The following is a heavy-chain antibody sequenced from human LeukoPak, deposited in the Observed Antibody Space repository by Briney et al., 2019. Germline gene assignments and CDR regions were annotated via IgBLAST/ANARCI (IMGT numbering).Heavy chain of an antibody. CDR1: GGSFSGNY. Sequence: SETLSLTCAVYGGSFSGNYWTWIRQPPGKGLEWIGEINHSGSTNYNPSLRSRVTISVDTSKNQFSLKLSSVTAADTAVYYCARSVHHPGEFDYWGQGTLVTVSS. CDR2: INHSGST. J-gene: IGHJ4*02. D-gene: IGHD1-14*01. CDR3: ARSVHHPGEFDY. V-gene: IGHV4-34*01.